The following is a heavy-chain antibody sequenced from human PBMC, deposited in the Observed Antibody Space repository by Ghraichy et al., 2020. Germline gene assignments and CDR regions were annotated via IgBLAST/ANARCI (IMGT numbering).Heavy chain of an antibody. CDR1: GFTFSSYN. CDR2: ISSSSSII. Sequence: GGSLRLSCAASGFTFSSYNMNWVRQAPGKGLEWVSYISSSSSIIYHADSVKGRFTISRDNAKNSLYLQMNSLRDEDTAVYYCARDARYYYGMDVWGQGTTVTVSS. J-gene: IGHJ6*02. CDR3: ARDARYYYGMDV. V-gene: IGHV3-48*02.